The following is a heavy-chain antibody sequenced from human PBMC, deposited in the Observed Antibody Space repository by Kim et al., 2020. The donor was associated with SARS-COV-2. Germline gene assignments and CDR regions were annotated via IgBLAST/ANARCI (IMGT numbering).Heavy chain of an antibody. CDR2: NP. J-gene: IGHJ4*02. Sequence: NPTYAQGFTGRFVFSLDTSVSTAYLQISSLKAEDTAVYYCAREGTGGADYWGQGTLVTVSS. V-gene: IGHV7-4-1*02. D-gene: IGHD3-16*01. CDR3: AREGTGGADY.